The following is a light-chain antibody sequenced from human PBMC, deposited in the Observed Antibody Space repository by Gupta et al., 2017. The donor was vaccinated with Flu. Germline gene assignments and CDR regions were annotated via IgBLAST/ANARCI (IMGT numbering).Light chain of an antibody. CDR2: AAS. CDR3: QQYHSYPLT. J-gene: IGKJ4*01. CDR1: QDISSF. V-gene: IGKV1-8*01. Sequence: AIRMTQSPSSFSASTGDRVTITCRASQDISSFLAWYQQKPGKAPNLLIYAASTMQSGVPSRFSGSGSGTDFTLTISCLQSEDFATYYCQQYHSYPLTFGGGTKVEIK.